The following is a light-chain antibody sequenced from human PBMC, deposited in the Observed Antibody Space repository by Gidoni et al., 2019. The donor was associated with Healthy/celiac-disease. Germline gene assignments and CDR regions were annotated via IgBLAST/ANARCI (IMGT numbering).Light chain of an antibody. J-gene: IGKJ3*01. V-gene: IGKV1-8*01. CDR2: AAS. CDR3: QQYYSYPFT. Sequence: AIRITQSPSSLSASTGDRVTITCRASQGISSYLAWYQQKPGKAPKLLIYAASTLQSGVPSRFSGSGSGTDFTLTISCLQSEDFATYYCQQYYSYPFTCGPXTKVDIK. CDR1: QGISSY.